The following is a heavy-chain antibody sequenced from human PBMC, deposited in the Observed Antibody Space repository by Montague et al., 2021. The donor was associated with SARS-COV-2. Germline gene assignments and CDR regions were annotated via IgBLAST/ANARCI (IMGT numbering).Heavy chain of an antibody. CDR1: GFTLSSYA. V-gene: IGHV3-23*01. J-gene: IGHJ4*02. CDR2: ISGSGGSP. CDR3: AKDPHYDFWSGFYFDY. Sequence: SLRLSCAASGFTLSSYALSWVRQAPGKGLEWVSTISGSGGSPYYSYSXXVLFTISRDNSKSTLYLQMNSLRAEDTAVYYCAKDPHYDFWSGFYFDYWGQGTLVTVSS. D-gene: IGHD3-3*01.